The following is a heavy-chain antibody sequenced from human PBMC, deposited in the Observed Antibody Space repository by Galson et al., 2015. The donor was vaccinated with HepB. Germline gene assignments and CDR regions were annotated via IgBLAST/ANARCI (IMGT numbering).Heavy chain of an antibody. Sequence: QSGAEVKKPGESLKISCKGSGYSFTSYWIGWVRQMPGKGLEWMGIIYPGDSDTRYSPSFQGQVTISADKSISTAYLQWSSLKASDTAMYYCARPQFFDYGGNLPDAFDIWGQGTMVTVSS. V-gene: IGHV5-51*01. J-gene: IGHJ3*02. CDR2: IYPGDSDT. CDR1: GYSFTSYW. D-gene: IGHD4-23*01. CDR3: ARPQFFDYGGNLPDAFDI.